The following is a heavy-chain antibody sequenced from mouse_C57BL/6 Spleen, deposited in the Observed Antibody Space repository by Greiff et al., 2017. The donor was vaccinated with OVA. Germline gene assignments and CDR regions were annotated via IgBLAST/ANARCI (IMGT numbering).Heavy chain of an antibody. Sequence: VQLQQSGPELVKPGASVKISCKASGYSFTDYNMNWVKQSNGKSLEWIGVINPNYGTTSYNQKFKGKATLTVDQSSSTAYMQLNSLTSEDSAVYYCTQYYGSSYRGFAYWGQGTLVTVSA. CDR1: GYSFTDYN. V-gene: IGHV1-39*01. CDR3: TQYYGSSYRGFAY. J-gene: IGHJ3*01. D-gene: IGHD1-1*01. CDR2: INPNYGTT.